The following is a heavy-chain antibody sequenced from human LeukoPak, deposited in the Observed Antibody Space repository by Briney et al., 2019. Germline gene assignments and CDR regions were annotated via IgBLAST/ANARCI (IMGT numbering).Heavy chain of an antibody. Sequence: PGGSLRLSCAASGFTFSSYSMNWVRQAPGKGPEWVSSISGSSSYIYYADSVKGRFTISRDNAKNLLYLQMNSLRAEDTAVYYCARVRDSSGYYPHTLDYWGQGTLVTVSS. CDR1: GFTFSSYS. CDR3: ARVRDSSGYYPHTLDY. V-gene: IGHV3-21*01. D-gene: IGHD3-22*01. J-gene: IGHJ4*02. CDR2: ISGSSSYI.